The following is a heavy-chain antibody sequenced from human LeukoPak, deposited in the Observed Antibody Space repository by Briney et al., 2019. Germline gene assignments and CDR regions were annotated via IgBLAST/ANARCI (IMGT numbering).Heavy chain of an antibody. CDR3: ARGGRWLQYSY. CDR2: INSDGSST. J-gene: IGHJ4*02. Sequence: GGSLRLSCAASGFTFSSYWMHWVRQAPGKGLVWDSRINSDGSSTSYADSVKGRFTISRDNAKNTLYLQMDSLRAEDTAVYYCARGGRWLQYSYWGQGTLVTVSS. CDR1: GFTFSSYW. V-gene: IGHV3-74*01. D-gene: IGHD5-24*01.